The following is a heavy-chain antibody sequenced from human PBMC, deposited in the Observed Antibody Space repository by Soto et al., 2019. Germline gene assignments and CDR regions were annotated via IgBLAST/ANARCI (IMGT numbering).Heavy chain of an antibody. D-gene: IGHD3-22*01. J-gene: IGHJ4*02. CDR3: ARDDYPYYDDSSGYHFDY. V-gene: IGHV3-48*01. CDR2: ISDSSSTI. Sequence: GGSLRLSCAASGFTFNTYNMNWVRQAPGKGLEWVSYISDSSSTIHYADSVKGRFTISRDNAKNSLYLQMNSLRAEDTAVHYCARDDYPYYDDSSGYHFDYWGQGALVTVS. CDR1: GFTFNTYN.